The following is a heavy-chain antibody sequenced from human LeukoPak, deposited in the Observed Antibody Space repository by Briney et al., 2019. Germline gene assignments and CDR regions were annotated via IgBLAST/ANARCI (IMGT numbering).Heavy chain of an antibody. V-gene: IGHV1-69*04. J-gene: IGHJ5*02. Sequence: ASVKVSCKASGGTFSSYAISWVRQAPGQGLEWMGRIIPILGIANYAQKFQGRVTITADKSTSTAYMELSSLRSEDTAVYYCARDQRGSGGFDPWGQGTLVTVSS. CDR2: IIPILGIA. CDR1: GGTFSSYA. D-gene: IGHD3-10*01. CDR3: ARDQRGSGGFDP.